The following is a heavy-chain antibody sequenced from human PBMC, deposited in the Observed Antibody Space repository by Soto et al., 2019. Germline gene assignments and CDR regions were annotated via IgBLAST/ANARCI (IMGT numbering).Heavy chain of an antibody. CDR1: GGSVSSGSYY. V-gene: IGHV4-61*01. CDR2: IYYSGST. D-gene: IGHD6-6*01. CDR3: ARDLVARGAYYYYGMDV. J-gene: IGHJ6*02. Sequence: QVQLQESGPGLVKPSETLSLTCTVSGGSVSSGSYYWSWIRQPPGKGLEWIGYIYYSGSTNYNPSLKSRVTISVDTSKNQFSLKLSSVTAADTAVYYCARDLVARGAYYYYGMDVWGQGTTVTVSS.